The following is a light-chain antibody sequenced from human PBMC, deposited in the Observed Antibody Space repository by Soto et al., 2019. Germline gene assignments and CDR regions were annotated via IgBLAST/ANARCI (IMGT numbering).Light chain of an antibody. V-gene: IGLV2-14*01. Sequence: QSVLTQPASVSGSPGQSITISCTGTSSDVGGYNYVSWYQQHPGKAPKLMIYDVSNRPSGVSNRFSGSKSGNMASLTISGLQAEDEADYYCSSYTSSSTVVFAGGTKLTVL. CDR1: SSDVGGYNY. CDR3: SSYTSSSTVV. J-gene: IGLJ2*01. CDR2: DVS.